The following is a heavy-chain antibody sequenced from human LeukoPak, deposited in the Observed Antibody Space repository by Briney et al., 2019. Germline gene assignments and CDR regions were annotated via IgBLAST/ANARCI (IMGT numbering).Heavy chain of an antibody. CDR2: INAGNGNT. CDR1: GYTFTSYA. CDR3: ARGGLVVAATIDY. D-gene: IGHD2-15*01. J-gene: IGHJ4*02. V-gene: IGHV1-3*01. Sequence: ASVKVSCKASGYTFTSYAMHWVRQAPGQRLEWMGWINAGNGNTKHSQKFQGRVTITRDTSASTAYMELSSLRSEDTAVYYCARGGLVVAATIDYWGQGTLVTVSS.